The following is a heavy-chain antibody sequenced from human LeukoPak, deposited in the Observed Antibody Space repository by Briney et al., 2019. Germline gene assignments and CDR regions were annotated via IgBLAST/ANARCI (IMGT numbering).Heavy chain of an antibody. D-gene: IGHD2-2*01. CDR2: IYYSGST. J-gene: IGHJ3*02. V-gene: IGHV4-39*01. CDR3: ARPLGYCSSTSCYGDALDI. CDR1: GGSISSSSYY. Sequence: PSETLSLTCTVSGGSISSSSYYRGWIRQPPGKGLEWIGSIYYSGSTYYNPSLKSRVTISVDTSKNQFSLKLSSVTAADTAVYYCARPLGYCSSTSCYGDALDIWGQGTMVTVSS.